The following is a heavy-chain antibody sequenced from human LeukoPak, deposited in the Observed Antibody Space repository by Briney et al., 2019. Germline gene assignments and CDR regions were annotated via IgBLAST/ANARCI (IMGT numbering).Heavy chain of an antibody. CDR2: ISAYNGNT. D-gene: IGHD6-19*01. J-gene: IGHJ4*02. Sequence: ASVKVSCKASGYTFTSYGISWVRQAPGQGLEWMGWISAYNGNTNYAQKLQGRVTMATDTSTSTAYMELRSLRSDDTAVYYCARDGYSSGWYEVDYWGQGTLVTVSS. V-gene: IGHV1-18*01. CDR3: ARDGYSSGWYEVDY. CDR1: GYTFTSYG.